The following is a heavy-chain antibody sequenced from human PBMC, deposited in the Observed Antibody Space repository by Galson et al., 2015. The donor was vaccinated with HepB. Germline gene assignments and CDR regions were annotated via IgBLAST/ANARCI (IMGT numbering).Heavy chain of an antibody. J-gene: IGHJ6*03. CDR2: TYYRSKWYN. CDR1: GDSVSSNSAA. CDR3: ARGPPAAIIHYYYMDV. V-gene: IGHV6-1*01. Sequence: CAISGDSVSSNSAAWNWIRQSPSRGLEWLGRTYYRSKWYNDYAVSVKSRITINPDTSKNQFSLQLNSVTPEDTAVYYCARGPPAAIIHYYYMDVWGKGTTVTVSS. D-gene: IGHD2-2*01.